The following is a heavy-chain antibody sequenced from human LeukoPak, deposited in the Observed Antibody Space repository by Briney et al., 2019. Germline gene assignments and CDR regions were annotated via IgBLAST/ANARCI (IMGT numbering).Heavy chain of an antibody. Sequence: GSLRLSCAASGFTFSDYSMNCVRQAPGKGLEWISYTGIDSGNKNYTESVKGRFTISVDKAKNSLYLQMNSLRVEDTAVYYCARDYKYAFDNWGQGTLVTVSS. V-gene: IGHV3-48*01. D-gene: IGHD5-24*01. CDR3: ARDYKYAFDN. CDR1: GFTFSDYS. CDR2: TGIDSGNK. J-gene: IGHJ4*02.